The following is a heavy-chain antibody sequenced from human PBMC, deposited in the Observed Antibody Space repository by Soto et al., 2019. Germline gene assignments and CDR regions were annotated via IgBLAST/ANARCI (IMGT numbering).Heavy chain of an antibody. J-gene: IGHJ5*02. CDR3: ARSGHRNLGYCSSISCYADCWFDP. V-gene: IGHV4-31*03. CDR2: IYYSGST. CDR1: GGSISSGGYY. Sequence: QVQLQESGPGLVKPSQTLSLTCTVSGGSISSGGYYWSWIRQHPGKGLEWIGYIYYSGSTYYNPSLKSRVTISVDTSKNQFSLKLSSVTAADTAVYYCARSGHRNLGYCSSISCYADCWFDPWGQGTLVTVSS. D-gene: IGHD2-2*01.